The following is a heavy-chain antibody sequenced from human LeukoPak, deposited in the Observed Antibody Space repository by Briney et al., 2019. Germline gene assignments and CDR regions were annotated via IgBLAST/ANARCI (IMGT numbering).Heavy chain of an antibody. J-gene: IGHJ6*03. CDR3: ASLGATGYYYYYYYMDV. Sequence: SVKVSCKASGGTFSSYAISWVRQAPGQGLEWMGGIIPIVGTANYAQKFQGRVTITADESTSTAYMELSSLRSEDTAVYYCASLGATGYYYYYYYMDVWGKGTTVTVSS. CDR1: GGTFSSYA. D-gene: IGHD1-26*01. CDR2: IIPIVGTA. V-gene: IGHV1-69*13.